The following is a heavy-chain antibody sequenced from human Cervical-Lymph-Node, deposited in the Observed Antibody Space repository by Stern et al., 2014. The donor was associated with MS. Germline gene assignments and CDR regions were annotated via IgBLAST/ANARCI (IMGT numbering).Heavy chain of an antibody. J-gene: IGHJ4*02. CDR1: GYSFTIYY. Sequence: EVQLVESGAEVKKPGESLKISCKLSGYSFTIYYIAWVRQMPGKGLEWMGVIYPYASDTTSSPSFQGQVTISADKSITTAYLQWSSLRASDTAMYYCARHVQGFDYWGQGTLVTVSS. CDR3: ARHVQGFDY. V-gene: IGHV5-51*01. CDR2: IYPYASDT.